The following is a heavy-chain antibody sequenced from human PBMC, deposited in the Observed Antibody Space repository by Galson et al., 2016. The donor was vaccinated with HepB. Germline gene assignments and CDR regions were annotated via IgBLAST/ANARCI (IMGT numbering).Heavy chain of an antibody. V-gene: IGHV3-23*01. Sequence: SLRLSCAASGFTFSSYEMTWVRQAPGKGLEWVSAITETGSFAYYADSVRGRFTLSRDTSKNTVYLQMNYLRADDTALYYCGRDYPTMTDHYPYHVDVWGKGTAVTVSS. J-gene: IGHJ6*04. D-gene: IGHD4-17*01. CDR3: GRDYPTMTDHYPYHVDV. CDR2: ITETGSFA. CDR1: GFTFSSYE.